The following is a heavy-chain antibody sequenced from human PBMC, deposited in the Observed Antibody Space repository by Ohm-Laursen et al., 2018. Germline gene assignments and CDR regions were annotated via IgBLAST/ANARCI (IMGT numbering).Heavy chain of an antibody. D-gene: IGHD3-22*01. CDR1: GASISTYY. V-gene: IGHV4-4*07. J-gene: IGHJ3*02. CDR2: ISTSGYT. CDR3: ARLWFDYYDSFDI. Sequence: GTLSLTCTVSGASISTYYWHWIRQPAGKGLEWIGRISTSGYTDYNPSLKSRVTMSVDTSKNQFSLKLSSVTAADAAVYYCARLWFDYYDSFDIWGQGTMVTVSS.